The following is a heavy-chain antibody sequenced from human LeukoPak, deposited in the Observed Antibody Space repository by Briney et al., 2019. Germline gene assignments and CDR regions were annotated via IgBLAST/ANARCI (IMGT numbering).Heavy chain of an antibody. Sequence: PGGSLRLSCAASGFTFSSYWMHWVRQAPGKGLVWVSRINSDGSSTSYADSVKGRFTISRDNSKNTLYLQMNSLRAEDTAVYYCARDPGVIPTYYFDYWGQGTLVTVSS. J-gene: IGHJ4*02. D-gene: IGHD2-2*01. CDR2: INSDGSST. V-gene: IGHV3-74*01. CDR1: GFTFSSYW. CDR3: ARDPGVIPTYYFDY.